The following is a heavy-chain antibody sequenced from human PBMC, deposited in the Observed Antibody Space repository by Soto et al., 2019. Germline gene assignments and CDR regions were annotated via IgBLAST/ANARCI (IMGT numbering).Heavy chain of an antibody. CDR2: INAGNGNT. CDR1: GYTFTNYA. D-gene: IGHD3-22*01. CDR3: ARGDYYDIHDY. V-gene: IGHV1-3*01. J-gene: IGHJ4*02. Sequence: QVQLVQSGAEVKKPGASVKVSCKASGYTFTNYAMHWVRQAPGQGLEWMGWINAGNGNTKYSQKFQGRVTITRDTSASTAYMELSILRSEDTAVYYCARGDYYDIHDYWGQGTLVTVSS.